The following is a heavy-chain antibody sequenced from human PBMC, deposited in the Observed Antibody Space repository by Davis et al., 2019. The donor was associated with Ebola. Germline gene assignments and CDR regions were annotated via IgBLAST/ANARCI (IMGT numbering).Heavy chain of an antibody. Sequence: MPSETLSLTCTVSGGSISSYYWSWIRQPPGKGLEWIGYIYYSGSTNYNPSLKSRVTISVDTSKNQFSLKLTSVTAADTAVYYCARQERLENNWFAPWGQGTRVTVSS. V-gene: IGHV4-59*08. CDR3: ARQERLENNWFAP. CDR1: GGSISSYY. CDR2: IYYSGST. D-gene: IGHD6-25*01. J-gene: IGHJ5*02.